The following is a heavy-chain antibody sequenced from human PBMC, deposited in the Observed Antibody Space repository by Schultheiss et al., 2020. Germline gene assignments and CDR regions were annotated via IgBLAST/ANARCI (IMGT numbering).Heavy chain of an antibody. J-gene: IGHJ4*02. V-gene: IGHV3-23*01. CDR2: ISGRGDGT. CDR1: GFTFNNYA. Sequence: GESLKISCAASGFTFNNYAMDWVRQAPGKGLEWVSSISGRGDGTYYADSVKGRFTISRDNSKNTLYLQMDSLRPEDTAVYYCAKEEWEAFDYWGQGALVTVSS. CDR3: AKEEWEAFDY. D-gene: IGHD1-26*01.